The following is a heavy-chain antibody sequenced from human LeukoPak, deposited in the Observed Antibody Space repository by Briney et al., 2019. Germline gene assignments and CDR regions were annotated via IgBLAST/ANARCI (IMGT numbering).Heavy chain of an antibody. CDR2: MVPSSGVS. CDR3: STEDKYCTSTTCGDF. V-gene: IGHV1-2*02. D-gene: IGHD2-2*01. Sequence: ASVTVSCKASGYTSTAYYVHWVRQAPGQGLEWMGYMVPSSGVSHYSQKFQDRVTMTRDTSTSTAYLELSGLTSDDTAVYYCSTEDKYCTSTTCGDFWGQGTLVTVSS. CDR1: GYTSTAYY. J-gene: IGHJ4*02.